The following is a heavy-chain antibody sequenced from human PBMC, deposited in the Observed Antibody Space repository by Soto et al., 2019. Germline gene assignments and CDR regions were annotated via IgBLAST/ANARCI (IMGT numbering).Heavy chain of an antibody. V-gene: IGHV1-69*13. CDR1: GGTFSSYA. CDR2: IIPIFGTA. J-gene: IGHJ6*02. CDR3: AREGIVTIFGVAQSRYGMDV. Sequence: ASVKVSCKASGGTFSSYAISWVRQAPGQGLEWMGGIIPIFGTANYAQKFQGRVTITAGESTSTAYMELSSLRSEDTAVYYCAREGIVTIFGVAQSRYGMDVWGQGTTVTVSS. D-gene: IGHD3-3*01.